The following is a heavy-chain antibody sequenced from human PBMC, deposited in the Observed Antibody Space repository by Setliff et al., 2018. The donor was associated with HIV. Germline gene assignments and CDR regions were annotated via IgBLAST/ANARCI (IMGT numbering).Heavy chain of an antibody. Sequence: ASVKVSCKASGYSFLSYDISWVRQATGQGLEWMGWMNPDTGYTGFAQKFQGRVTMTRNTSTRTAYMELSSLRSEDTAVYYCARWYGFHSSSSVLGFWGQGTLVTVSS. D-gene: IGHD6-6*01. CDR3: ARWYGFHSSSSVLGF. V-gene: IGHV1-8*01. CDR1: GYSFLSYD. CDR2: MNPDTGYT. J-gene: IGHJ4*02.